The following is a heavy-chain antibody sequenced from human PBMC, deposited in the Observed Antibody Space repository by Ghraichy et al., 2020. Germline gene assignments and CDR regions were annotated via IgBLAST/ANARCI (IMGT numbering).Heavy chain of an antibody. CDR2: VSHSGNT. V-gene: IGHV4-34*01. Sequence: SETLSLTCAVYGGSFSKYYWSWIRQPPGKGLEWIGEVSHSGNTTYNPSLASRVTVSVDTSKNQLSLKLNSVTAADTAVYFCARWTFGDYGKTQSWGQGTLVSVSS. CDR1: GGSFSKYY. D-gene: IGHD4-17*01. J-gene: IGHJ5*02. CDR3: ARWTFGDYGKTQS.